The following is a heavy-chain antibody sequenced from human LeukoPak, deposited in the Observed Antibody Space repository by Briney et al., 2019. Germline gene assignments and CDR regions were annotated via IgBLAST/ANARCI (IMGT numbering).Heavy chain of an antibody. CDR1: GYTFTGYY. J-gene: IGHJ5*02. V-gene: IGHV1-2*02. D-gene: IGHD3-3*01. CDR3: SRAVYSVDYDFWSSPNWFDP. CDR2: INPNSGGT. Sequence: ASVKVSCKASGYTFTGYYMHWVRQAPGQGLEWMGWINPNSGGTNYAQKFQGRVTMTRDTSISTAYMELSRLRSDDTAVYYGSRAVYSVDYDFWSSPNWFDPWGQGTLVTVSS.